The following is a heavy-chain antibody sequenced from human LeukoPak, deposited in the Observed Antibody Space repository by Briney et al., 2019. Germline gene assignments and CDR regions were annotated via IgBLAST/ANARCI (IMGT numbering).Heavy chain of an antibody. J-gene: IGHJ4*02. CDR1: GYTFTGYY. CDR3: ARDRRLLWFGGLSY. Sequence: ASMKVSCKASGYTFTGYYMHWVRQAPGQGLEWMGWINPNSGGTSYAQKFQGRVTMTRDTSISTAYMELSRLRSDDTAVYYCARDRRLLWFGGLSYWGQGTLVTVSS. D-gene: IGHD3-10*01. CDR2: INPNSGGT. V-gene: IGHV1-2*02.